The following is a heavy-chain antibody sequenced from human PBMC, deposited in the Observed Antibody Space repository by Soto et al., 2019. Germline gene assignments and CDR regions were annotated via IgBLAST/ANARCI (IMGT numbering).Heavy chain of an antibody. CDR1: GFTFRYYA. Sequence: GGSLRLSYAASGFTFRYYALHWIRQAPGKGLEWMAVILSDGSKQYYAESVKGRFTISRDNSKSTLYLQMNSLRVEDTAMYYCAKARCSTTNCYVPDYWGQGTLVTVSS. D-gene: IGHD2-2*01. CDR3: AKARCSTTNCYVPDY. J-gene: IGHJ4*02. CDR2: ILSDGSKQ. V-gene: IGHV3-30-3*01.